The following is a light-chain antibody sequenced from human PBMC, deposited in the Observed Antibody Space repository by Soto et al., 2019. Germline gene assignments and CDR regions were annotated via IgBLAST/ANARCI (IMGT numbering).Light chain of an antibody. CDR2: GAS. J-gene: IGKJ2*01. CDR1: QSISTN. V-gene: IGKV3-15*01. Sequence: EIVMTQSPATLYVSPGERATLSCRASQSISTNSAWYQQKPGQAPRLLIYGASTRATGIPARFSGSGSGTDFTLTINSLQSEDFAVYYCQQYNDWPPMYTFGQGTKLEIK. CDR3: QQYNDWPPMYT.